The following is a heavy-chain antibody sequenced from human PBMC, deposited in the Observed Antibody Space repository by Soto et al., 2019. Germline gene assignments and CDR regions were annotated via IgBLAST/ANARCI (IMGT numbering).Heavy chain of an antibody. CDR3: ARGRDVQGYCSSTSCYAPNYYYYYYMDV. CDR2: INPNSGGT. J-gene: IGHJ6*03. Sequence: EASVKVSCKASGYTFTGYYMHWVRQAPGQGLEWMGWINPNSGGTNYAQKFQGWVTMTRDTSISTAYMELSRLRSDDTAVYYCARGRDVQGYCSSTSCYAPNYYYYYYMDVWGKGTTVTVSS. V-gene: IGHV1-2*04. D-gene: IGHD2-2*01. CDR1: GYTFTGYY.